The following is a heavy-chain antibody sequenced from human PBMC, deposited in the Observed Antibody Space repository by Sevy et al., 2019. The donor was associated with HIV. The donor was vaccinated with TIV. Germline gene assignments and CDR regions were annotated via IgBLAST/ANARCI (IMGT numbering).Heavy chain of an antibody. D-gene: IGHD3-22*01. J-gene: IGHJ4*02. V-gene: IGHV3-49*03. CDR2: IRSKDYGGAT. CDR3: TRGYYYDSSGYSDY. Sequence: GGSLRLSCTGSGFTFGDYAMSWFRQAPGMGLEWVGFIRSKDYGGATEYAASVKGRFTISRDDSKSIADLQMNSLKTEDTAVYHCTRGYYYDSSGYSDYWGQGTLVTVSS. CDR1: GFTFGDYA.